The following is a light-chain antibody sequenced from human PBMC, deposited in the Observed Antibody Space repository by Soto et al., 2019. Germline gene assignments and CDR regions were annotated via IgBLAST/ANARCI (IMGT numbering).Light chain of an antibody. V-gene: IGLV2-14*03. J-gene: IGLJ1*01. CDR2: DVS. CDR3: GTWDTSLSAYV. Sequence: QSVLTQPASVSGSPGQSITISCTGTSSDVGGYNYVSWYQQHPGKAPRLMISDVSNRPSGVSNRFSGSKSGNTASLTISGLQAEDEADYYCGTWDTSLSAYVFAAGTKLTVL. CDR1: SSDVGGYNY.